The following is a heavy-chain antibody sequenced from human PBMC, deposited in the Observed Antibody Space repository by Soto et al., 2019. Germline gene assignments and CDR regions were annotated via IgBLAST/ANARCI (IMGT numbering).Heavy chain of an antibody. J-gene: IGHJ3*02. CDR1: GGSISSSSYF. CDR3: ARRMKDSSSARGFDI. V-gene: IGHV4-39*01. D-gene: IGHD3-22*01. Sequence: HGLAKPSETLSLTCTVSGGSISSSSYFWDWIRQPPGKALEWIGSIYYSGNTYYNPSLKSRVTVYVDRSKNQFSLKLSSVTAADTALYYCARRMKDSSSARGFDIWGQGTMVTVSS. CDR2: IYYSGNT.